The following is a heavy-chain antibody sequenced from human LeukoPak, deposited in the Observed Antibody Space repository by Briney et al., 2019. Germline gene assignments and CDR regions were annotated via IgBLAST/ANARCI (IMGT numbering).Heavy chain of an antibody. CDR1: GGTFSSYA. V-gene: IGHV1-46*01. Sequence: ASVKVSCKASGGTFSSYAISWVRQAPGQGLEWMGIINPSGGSTSYAQKFQERVTMTRDTSTSTVYMELSSLRSEDTAVYYCARDAEIQLWFDYWGQGTLVTVSS. CDR2: INPSGGST. J-gene: IGHJ4*02. CDR3: ARDAEIQLWFDY. D-gene: IGHD5-18*01.